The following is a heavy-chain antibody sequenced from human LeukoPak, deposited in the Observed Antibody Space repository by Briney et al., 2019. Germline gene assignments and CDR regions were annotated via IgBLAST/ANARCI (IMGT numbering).Heavy chain of an antibody. CDR1: GITFSNAW. CDR3: TTGKGSYYAY. D-gene: IGHD1-26*01. CDR2: IKSKTDGGTT. Sequence: GGSLTLSCETSGITFSNAWMSWVRQAPGKGLEWVGRIKSKTDGGTTDYAAPVKGRFTISRDDSKNTLYLQMNSLKTEDTAVYYCTTGKGSYYAYWGQGTLVTVSS. J-gene: IGHJ4*02. V-gene: IGHV3-15*01.